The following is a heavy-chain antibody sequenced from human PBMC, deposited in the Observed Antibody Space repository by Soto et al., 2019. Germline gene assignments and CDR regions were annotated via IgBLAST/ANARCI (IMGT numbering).Heavy chain of an antibody. CDR3: ARGTKGIAASPYYYYGMDV. V-gene: IGHV1-69*06. J-gene: IGHJ6*02. CDR2: IIPIFGTA. Sequence: ASVKVSCKASGGTFSSYAISWVRQAPGQGLEWMGGIIPIFGTANYAQKFQGRVTITADKSTSTAYMELSSLRSEDTAVYYCARGTKGIAASPYYYYGMDVWGQGTTVTVSS. D-gene: IGHD6-13*01. CDR1: GGTFSSYA.